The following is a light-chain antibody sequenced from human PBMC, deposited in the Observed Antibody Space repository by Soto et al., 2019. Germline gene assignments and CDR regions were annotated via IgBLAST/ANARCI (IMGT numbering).Light chain of an antibody. CDR1: QSISIY. CDR2: DAS. J-gene: IGKJ4*01. Sequence: EVVLTQSPATLSLSPGERATLSCRASQSISIYLAWYQQKPGQAPRLLIYDASNRATGVPARFSGSGSGTDFTLTISSLEPEDFALYYCHQRQNWPPLTFGGGTKVEIK. CDR3: HQRQNWPPLT. V-gene: IGKV3-11*01.